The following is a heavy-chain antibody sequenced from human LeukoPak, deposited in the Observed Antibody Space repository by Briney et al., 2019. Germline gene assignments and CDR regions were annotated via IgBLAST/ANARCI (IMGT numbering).Heavy chain of an antibody. D-gene: IGHD3-10*01. Sequence: PGGSLRLSCAASVFTFSSYWMSCVRQAPGKGLEWVANIKQDGSEKYYVDSVKGRFTISRDNAKNSLYLQMNSLRAEDTAVYYCARDRGWFGFDPWGQGSLVTVSS. V-gene: IGHV3-7*03. CDR3: ARDRGWFGFDP. CDR1: VFTFSSYW. CDR2: IKQDGSEK. J-gene: IGHJ5*02.